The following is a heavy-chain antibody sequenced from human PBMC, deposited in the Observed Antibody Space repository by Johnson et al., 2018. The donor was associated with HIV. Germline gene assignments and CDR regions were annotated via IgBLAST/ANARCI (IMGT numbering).Heavy chain of an antibody. J-gene: IGHJ3*02. V-gene: IGHV3-20*04. CDR3: ARFGGGGSLAFVI. D-gene: IGHD3-16*01. Sequence: MLLVESGGGVVRPGGSLRLSCAASGFRFDDYGMTWVRQAPGKGLEWVSGINWNGDSTGYADSVKGRFTISRDNAKNSLYLQMNGLRAEDTAFYSCARFGGGGSLAFVIGAKGQWSPSLQ. CDR2: INWNGDST. CDR1: GFRFDDYG.